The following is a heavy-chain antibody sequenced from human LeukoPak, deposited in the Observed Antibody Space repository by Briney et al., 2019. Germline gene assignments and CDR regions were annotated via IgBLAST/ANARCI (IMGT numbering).Heavy chain of an antibody. CDR3: AKEGRGYYYDSSGKTTDY. D-gene: IGHD3-22*01. CDR1: GFTFSSYG. V-gene: IGHV3-23*01. Sequence: GGSLRLSCAASGFTFSSYGMSWVRQAPGKVLEWVSAISGSGGSTYYADSVKGRFTISRDNSKNTLYLQMNSLRAEDTAVYYCAKEGRGYYYDSSGKTTDYWGQGTLVTVSS. J-gene: IGHJ4*02. CDR2: ISGSGGST.